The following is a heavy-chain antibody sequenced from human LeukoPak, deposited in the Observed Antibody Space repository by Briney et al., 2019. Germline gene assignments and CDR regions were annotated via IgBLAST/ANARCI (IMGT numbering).Heavy chain of an antibody. CDR1: GGSISSYY. D-gene: IGHD3-3*01. J-gene: IGHJ4*02. CDR2: IYYSGST. CDR3: ARGGYDFWSGYYTPYYFDY. V-gene: IGHV4-59*01. Sequence: SETLSLTCTVSGGSISSYYWSWIRQPPGKGLEWIGYIYYSGSTNYNPSLKSRVTISVDTSKNQFSLKLTSVTAADTAVYFCARGGYDFWSGYYTPYYFDYWGQGTLVTVSP.